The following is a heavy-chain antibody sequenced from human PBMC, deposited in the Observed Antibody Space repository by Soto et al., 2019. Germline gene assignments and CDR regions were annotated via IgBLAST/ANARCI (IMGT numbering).Heavy chain of an antibody. V-gene: IGHV3-23*01. CDR2: ISASGGRT. D-gene: IGHD1-26*01. Sequence: EVQLLESGGGLVQPGGSLRISCAASGFTFSSYAMSWVRQAPGKGLEWVSGISASGGRTYYADSVKGRFTISRDNSKNTMYLQINSLRVEDTAVYTCAKDWDLLRAFDLWGQGTMVTVSS. J-gene: IGHJ3*01. CDR3: AKDWDLLRAFDL. CDR1: GFTFSSYA.